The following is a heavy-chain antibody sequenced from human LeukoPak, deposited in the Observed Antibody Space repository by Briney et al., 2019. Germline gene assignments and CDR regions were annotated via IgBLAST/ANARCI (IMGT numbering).Heavy chain of an antibody. Sequence: EASVKVSCKASGGTFSSYAISWVRQAPGQGLEWMGRIIPILGIANYAQKFQGRVTITADKSTSTAYMELSSLRSGDTAVYYCARVEYSYGYEDGMDVWGQGTTVTVSS. CDR2: IIPILGIA. D-gene: IGHD5-18*01. CDR3: ARVEYSYGYEDGMDV. V-gene: IGHV1-69*04. CDR1: GGTFSSYA. J-gene: IGHJ6*02.